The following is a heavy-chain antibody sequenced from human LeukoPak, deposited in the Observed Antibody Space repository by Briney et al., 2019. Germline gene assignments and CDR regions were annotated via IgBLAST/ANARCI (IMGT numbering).Heavy chain of an antibody. CDR3: ARDSGYYDFWSGYYEPIFDY. J-gene: IGHJ4*02. Sequence: GGSLRLSCAASGFTFSSYWMHWVRQAPGKGLVWVSRINSDGSSTNYADSVKGRFTISRDNAKNTLYLQMNSLRAEDTAVYYCARDSGYYDFWSGYYEPIFDYWGQGTLVTVSS. V-gene: IGHV3-74*01. CDR2: INSDGSST. D-gene: IGHD3-3*01. CDR1: GFTFSSYW.